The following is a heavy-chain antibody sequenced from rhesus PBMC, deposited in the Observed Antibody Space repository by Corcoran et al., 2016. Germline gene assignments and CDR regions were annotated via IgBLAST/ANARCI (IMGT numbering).Heavy chain of an antibody. J-gene: IGHJ4*01. CDR2: IYWKDSK. CDR1: GFSISTSGTG. Sequence: QVTLKESGPALVKPTQTLTLTCPFSGFSISTSGTGLGWNRQPPGKALEWLVSIYWKDSKYNSTARKSRLTITKESSNNQVGLTMTNMDPVDTATYCCARVLYYYSGSYYPYYFDYWGQGVMVTVSS. D-gene: IGHD3-16*01. V-gene: IGHV2-95*01. CDR3: ARVLYYYSGSYYPYYFDY.